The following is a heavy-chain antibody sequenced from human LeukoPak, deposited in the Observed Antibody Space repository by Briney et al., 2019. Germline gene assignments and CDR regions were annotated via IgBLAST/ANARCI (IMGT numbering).Heavy chain of an antibody. V-gene: IGHV4-59*12. D-gene: IGHD3-3*01. CDR2: IYYSGST. Sequence: SETLSLTCTVSGGSISKYYWSWIRQSPGKGLEWIGYIYYSGSTIYNPSLKSRVTISVDTSKNQFSLKLSSVTAADTAVYYCATRKNYDFWSGYASDIWGQGTMVTVSS. J-gene: IGHJ3*02. CDR1: GGSISKYY. CDR3: ATRKNYDFWSGYASDI.